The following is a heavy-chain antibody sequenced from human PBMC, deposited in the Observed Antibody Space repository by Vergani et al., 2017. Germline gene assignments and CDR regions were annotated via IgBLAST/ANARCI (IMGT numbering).Heavy chain of an antibody. V-gene: IGHV5-51*01. Sequence: EVQLVQSGAEVKKPGESLKISCKGSGYSFTSYWIGWVRQMPGKGLEWMGIIYPGDSDTRYSPSFQGQVTISADKSISTAYLQWSSLKASDTAMYYCGRGEGYCSGGSCYSAPYYFDYWGQGTLVTVSS. CDR3: GRGEGYCSGGSCYSAPYYFDY. CDR2: IYPGDSDT. CDR1: GYSFTSYW. J-gene: IGHJ4*02. D-gene: IGHD2-15*01.